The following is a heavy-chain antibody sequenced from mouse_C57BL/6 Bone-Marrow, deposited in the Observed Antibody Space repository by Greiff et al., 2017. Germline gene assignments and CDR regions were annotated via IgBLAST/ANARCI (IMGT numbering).Heavy chain of an antibody. D-gene: IGHD2-13*01. Sequence: EVKVVESGGGLVQPGGSLKLSCAASGFTFSDYGMAWVRQAPRKGPEWVAFISNLAYSIYYADTVTGRFTISRENAKNTLYLEMSSLRSEDTAMYYCARPIYYGDHWYFEVWGTGTTVTVAS. CDR2: ISNLAYSI. V-gene: IGHV5-15*01. J-gene: IGHJ1*03. CDR1: GFTFSDYG. CDR3: ARPIYYGDHWYFEV.